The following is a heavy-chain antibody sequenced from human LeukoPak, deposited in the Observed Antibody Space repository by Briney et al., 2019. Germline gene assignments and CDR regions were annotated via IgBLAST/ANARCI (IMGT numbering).Heavy chain of an antibody. Sequence: ASVKVSCKASGYTFTGYYMHWVRQAPGQGLEWMGWINPNSGGTNYARKFQGRVTMTRDTSISTAYMELSRLRSDDTAVYYCASGLNYGSGSYYYYYYGMDVWGQGTTVTVSS. CDR2: INPNSGGT. CDR3: ASGLNYGSGSYYYYYYGMDV. CDR1: GYTFTGYY. V-gene: IGHV1-2*02. J-gene: IGHJ6*02. D-gene: IGHD3-10*01.